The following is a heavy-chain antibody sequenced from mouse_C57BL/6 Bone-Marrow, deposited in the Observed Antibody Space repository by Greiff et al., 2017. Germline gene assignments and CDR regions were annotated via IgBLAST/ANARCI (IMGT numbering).Heavy chain of an antibody. V-gene: IGHV1-87*01. CDR2: GQGLEWIG. D-gene: IGHD1-1*01. J-gene: IGHJ4*01. CDR3: SEDSAVYYCAWDYGSTSYAMDY. CDR1: YTFSRRVH. Sequence: VQGVESGPELARPWASVKISCQAFYTFSRRVHFAIRDTNYWMQWVKQRPGQGLEWIGAIYPGNGDTSYNQKFKGKATLTADKSSSTAYMQRSSLTSEDSAVYYCAWDYGSTSYAMDYWGQGTSVTVSS.